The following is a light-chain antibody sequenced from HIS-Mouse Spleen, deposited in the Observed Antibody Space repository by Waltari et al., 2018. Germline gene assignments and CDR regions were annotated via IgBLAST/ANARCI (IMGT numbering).Light chain of an antibody. V-gene: IGLV2-11*01. CDR2: GVS. CDR1: SSDVGCYND. CDR3: CSYAGSYTL. J-gene: IGLJ3*02. Sequence: QSALTQPRSVSGSPGQSVTISCTGTSSDVGCYNDVSWYQQHPGKAPQLILYGVSTRPSGVPYRLSCSQSCHPASLTISGLQAEDEADYYCCSYAGSYTLFGGGTKLTVL.